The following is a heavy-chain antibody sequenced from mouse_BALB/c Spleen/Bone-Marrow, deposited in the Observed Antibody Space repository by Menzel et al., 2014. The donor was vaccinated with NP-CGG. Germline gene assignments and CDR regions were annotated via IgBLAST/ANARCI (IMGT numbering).Heavy chain of an antibody. CDR1: GYTFTSYW. CDR3: TNHYFDY. V-gene: IGHV1S22*01. J-gene: IGHJ2*01. CDR2: IYPGSGST. Sequence: LQQSGSELVRPGASVKLSCKASGYTFTSYWMHWVKQRPGQGLEWIGNIYPGSGSTNYDEKFKSKATLTVDTSPSTAYMQLSSLTSEDSAVYYCTNHYFDYWGQGTTLTVSS.